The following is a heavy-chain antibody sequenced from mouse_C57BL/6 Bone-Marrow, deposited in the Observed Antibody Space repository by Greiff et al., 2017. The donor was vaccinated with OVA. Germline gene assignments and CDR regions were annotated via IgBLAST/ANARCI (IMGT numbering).Heavy chain of an antibody. Sequence: VMLVESGEGLVKPGGSLKLSCAASGFTFSSYAMSWVRQTPEKRLEWVAYISSGGDYIYYADTVKGRFTISRDNARNTLYLQMSSLKSEDAAMYYCTRDYYAPRDVWGTGTTVTVSS. V-gene: IGHV5-9-1*02. CDR3: TRDYYAPRDV. J-gene: IGHJ1*03. CDR2: ISSGGDYI. CDR1: GFTFSSYA. D-gene: IGHD1-1*01.